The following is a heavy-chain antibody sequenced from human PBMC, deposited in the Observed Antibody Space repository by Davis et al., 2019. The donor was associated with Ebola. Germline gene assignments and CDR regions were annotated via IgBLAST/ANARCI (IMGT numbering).Heavy chain of an antibody. CDR3: ARGGDMDV. CDR2: ISYDGSNK. V-gene: IGHV3-30*03. Sequence: SPKISRAASGFTFNTSGMHWLRQAAGKGLEWVAVISYDGSNKNHADSVKGRFNISRDNSENMLYLEVNSLRAEDTAVYYCARGGDMDVWGQGTTVTVSS. J-gene: IGHJ6*02. CDR1: GFTFNTSG. D-gene: IGHD3-16*01.